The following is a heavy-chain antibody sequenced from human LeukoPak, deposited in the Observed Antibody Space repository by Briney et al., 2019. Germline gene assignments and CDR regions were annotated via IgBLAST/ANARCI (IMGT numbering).Heavy chain of an antibody. J-gene: IGHJ3*02. D-gene: IGHD3-22*01. Sequence: GGSLRLSCAASGFTLGSSPAMHWVRQAPGEGLEWVAAVSPDGNSKYFADSVKGRFTISTDISKNALYLEMNSLRLEDTAVYYCARGTYSSGRCDVFDIWGQGTMVTVCS. CDR3: ARGTYSSGRCDVFDI. CDR2: VSPDGNSK. CDR1: GFTLGSSPA. V-gene: IGHV3-30-3*01.